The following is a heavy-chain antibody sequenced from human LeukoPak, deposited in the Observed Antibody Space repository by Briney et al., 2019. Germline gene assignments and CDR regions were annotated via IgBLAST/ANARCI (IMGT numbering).Heavy chain of an antibody. D-gene: IGHD3-16*01. CDR1: GFTVSSNY. V-gene: IGHV3-53*01. J-gene: IGHJ5*02. Sequence: GGSLRLSCAASGFTVSSNYMSWVRQAPGKGLEWVSLISSGGSPYYPDSVRGRFTISRDNSKNTLYLQMNTLRAEDTAVYYCARDLGPRPQGWFDPSGQGTLVTVSS. CDR3: ARDLGPRPQGWFDP. CDR2: ISSGGSP.